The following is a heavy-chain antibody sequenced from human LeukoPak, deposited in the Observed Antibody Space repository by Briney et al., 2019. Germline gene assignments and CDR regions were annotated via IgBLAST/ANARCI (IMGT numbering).Heavy chain of an antibody. CDR2: FSAYNGNT. V-gene: IGHV1-18*01. Sequence: ASVKVSCNASGYTFTSYGISRVREAPGQGLGWRGWFSAYNGNTNYAQKHQGRVTMTTDTSTSTAYMELRSLRSDDTAVYYCAKWELLSGFAFDIWGQGTMVTVSS. D-gene: IGHD1-26*01. CDR1: GYTFTSYG. J-gene: IGHJ3*02. CDR3: AKWELLSGFAFDI.